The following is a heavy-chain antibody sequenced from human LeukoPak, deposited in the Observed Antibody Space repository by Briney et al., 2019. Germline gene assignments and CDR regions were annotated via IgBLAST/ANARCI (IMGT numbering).Heavy chain of an antibody. CDR1: GFTFSSYA. Sequence: GGSLRLSCAASGFTFSSYAMTWVRQAPGKGLEWVSTISSSGYSTYYADSVKGRFTISRDNSKNTLYLQLNSLRAEDTTVYYCAKTPGMDVWGKGTTVTVSS. CDR2: ISSSGYST. V-gene: IGHV3-23*01. CDR3: AKTPGMDV. J-gene: IGHJ6*03.